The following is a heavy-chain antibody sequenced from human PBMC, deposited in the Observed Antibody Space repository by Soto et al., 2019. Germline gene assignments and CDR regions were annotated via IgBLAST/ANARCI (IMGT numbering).Heavy chain of an antibody. CDR1: GGSFSGYY. J-gene: IGHJ4*02. D-gene: IGHD3-22*01. CDR2: INHSGST. CDR3: ARRYYDSSGYFRFDY. Sequence: SETLSLTCAVYGGSFSGYYWSWIRQPPGKGLEWIGEINHSGSTNYNPSLKSRVTISVDTSKNQFSLKLSSVTAADTAVYYCARRYYDSSGYFRFDYWGQGTLVTVSS. V-gene: IGHV4-34*01.